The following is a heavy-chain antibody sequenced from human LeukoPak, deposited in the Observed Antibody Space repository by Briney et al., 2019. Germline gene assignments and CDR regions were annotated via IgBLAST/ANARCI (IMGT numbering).Heavy chain of an antibody. V-gene: IGHV3-23*01. Sequence: GGSLRLSCTVSGFSVSTSGMNWVRQAQGKGLQTISAISVEGESAYYADSVKGRFTISRDNSKNTLYLQMNSLRVEDTAVYFCAQGYGNGWYPHWGQGSLVSVSS. J-gene: IGHJ4*02. CDR1: GFSVSTSG. D-gene: IGHD6-19*01. CDR2: ISVEGESA. CDR3: AQGYGNGWYPH.